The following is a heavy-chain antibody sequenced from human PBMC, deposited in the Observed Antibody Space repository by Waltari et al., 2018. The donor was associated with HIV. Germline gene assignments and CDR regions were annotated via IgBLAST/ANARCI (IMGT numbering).Heavy chain of an antibody. CDR3: ARDGGFTIFGVVIPPHGMDV. J-gene: IGHJ6*02. D-gene: IGHD3-3*01. Sequence: QVQLQESGPGLVKPSETLSLTCTVSGGSISSYYWSWIRQPAGTGLEWIGRIYTSGSTNYNPCLKSRVTRSVDTSKNQFSLKLSSGTAADTAVYYCARDGGFTIFGVVIPPHGMDVWGQGTTVTVSS. V-gene: IGHV4-4*07. CDR2: IYTSGST. CDR1: GGSISSYY.